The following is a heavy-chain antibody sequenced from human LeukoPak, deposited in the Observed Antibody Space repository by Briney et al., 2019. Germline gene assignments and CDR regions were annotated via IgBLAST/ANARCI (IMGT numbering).Heavy chain of an antibody. V-gene: IGHV3-23*01. CDR1: GFTFSSYA. CDR3: AANGESTDWHWNY. J-gene: IGHJ4*02. Sequence: GGSLRLSCAASGFTFSSYAMSWVRQAPGKGLEWVSALTARGETTYYADSVKGRSTISRNNSKNTLFLQMNSLRAEDTAAYYCAANGESTDWHWNYWGQGTLVTVSS. D-gene: IGHD3-9*01. CDR2: LTARGETT.